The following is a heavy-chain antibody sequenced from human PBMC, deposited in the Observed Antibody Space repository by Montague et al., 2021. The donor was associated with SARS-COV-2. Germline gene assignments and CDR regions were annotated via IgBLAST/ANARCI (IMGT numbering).Heavy chain of an antibody. Sequence: SETLSLTCTVSGGSISSYYWSWIRQPPGKGLEWIAYIHYSGRTNFNPSLRCRVTMSVDTSKSQFSLKLSSVTAADTAVYYCARVVYCSSSGCHTPYYMDVWGKGTTVTVSS. CDR3: ARVVYCSSSGCHTPYYMDV. D-gene: IGHD2-2*01. CDR1: GGSISSYY. CDR2: IHYSGRT. V-gene: IGHV4-59*01. J-gene: IGHJ6*03.